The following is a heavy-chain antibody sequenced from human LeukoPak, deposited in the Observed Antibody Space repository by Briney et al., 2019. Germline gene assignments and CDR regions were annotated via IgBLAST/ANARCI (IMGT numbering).Heavy chain of an antibody. J-gene: IGHJ3*02. CDR2: ISYDGSNK. V-gene: IGHV3-30*04. CDR3: ARALVYNYYDRGDGAFDI. D-gene: IGHD3-22*01. CDR1: GFTFSSYA. Sequence: GGSLRLSCAASGFTFSSYAMHWVRQAPGKGLEWVAVISYDGSNKYYADSVKGRFTISRDNSKNTLYLQMNSLRAEDTAVYYCARALVYNYYDRGDGAFDIWGQGTMVTVSS.